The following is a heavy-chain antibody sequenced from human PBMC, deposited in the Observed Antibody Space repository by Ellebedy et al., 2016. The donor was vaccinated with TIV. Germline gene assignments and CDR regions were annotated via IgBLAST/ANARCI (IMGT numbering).Heavy chain of an antibody. CDR1: GFSFRSDW. CDR2: IKQDESQR. D-gene: IGHD4-17*01. CDR3: ATDGSYGDFRSPAHAFEA. Sequence: GGSLRLSCEASGFSFRSDWMSWVRQAPGRGLEWVANIKQDESQRYYVDSVKGRFTISRDNTKSSLYLQMNSLRAEDTAVYFCATDGSYGDFRSPAHAFEAWGQGTMVSVSS. J-gene: IGHJ3*01. V-gene: IGHV3-7*01.